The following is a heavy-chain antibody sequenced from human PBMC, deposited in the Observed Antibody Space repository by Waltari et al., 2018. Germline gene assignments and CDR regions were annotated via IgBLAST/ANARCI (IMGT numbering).Heavy chain of an antibody. V-gene: IGHV3-33*01. CDR2: IWYDGSNK. CDR1: GFSFSCYG. D-gene: IGHD6-13*01. Sequence: QVQLVDSGGGVVQPGRFLRLSCAASGFSFSCYGLHWVRQAPGKGLEWVAVIWYDGSNKYYADSVKGRFTISRDNSKNTLYLQMNSLRAEDTAVYYCARVGSSWGFDYWGQGTLVTVSS. J-gene: IGHJ4*02. CDR3: ARVGSSWGFDY.